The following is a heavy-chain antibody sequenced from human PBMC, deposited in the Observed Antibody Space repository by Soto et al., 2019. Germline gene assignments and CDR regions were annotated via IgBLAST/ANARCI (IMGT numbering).Heavy chain of an antibody. V-gene: IGHV4-39*01. J-gene: IGHJ4*02. CDR3: ARGGGQQLADWHFSARYYFDY. Sequence: LETLSLTCTVSGGSISSSSYYWGWIRQPPGKGLEWIGSIYYSGSTYYNPSLKSRVTISVDTSKNQFSLKLSSVTAADTAVYYCARGGGQQLADWHFSARYYFDYWGQGTLVPVSS. CDR1: GGSISSSSYY. CDR2: IYYSGST. D-gene: IGHD6-13*01.